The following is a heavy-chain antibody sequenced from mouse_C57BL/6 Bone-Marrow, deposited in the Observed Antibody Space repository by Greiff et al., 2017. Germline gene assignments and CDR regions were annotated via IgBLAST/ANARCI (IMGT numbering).Heavy chain of an antibody. CDR1: GFTFSDAW. J-gene: IGHJ4*01. CDR2: IRNKANNHAT. Sequence: EVQLPESGGGLVQPGGSMKLSCAASGFTFSDAWMDWVRQSPEKGLEWVAEIRNKANNHATYYAESVQGRFTISRDYSKRSVYLQMSSLRAEDTGIYYSTAHGYAMDYWGQGTSVTVSS. CDR3: TAHGYAMDY. V-gene: IGHV6-6*01.